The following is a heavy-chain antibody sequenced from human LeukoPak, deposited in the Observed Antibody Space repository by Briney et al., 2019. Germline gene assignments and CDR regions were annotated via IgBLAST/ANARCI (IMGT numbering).Heavy chain of an antibody. CDR2: MNPNSGNT. V-gene: IGHV1-8*01. D-gene: IGHD3-22*01. Sequence: ASVKVSCKASGYTFTSYDINWVRQATGQGLEWMGWMNPNSGNTGYAQKFQGRVTMTRNTSISTAYMELSSLRSEDTAVYYCAIGCFWRGNYYDSSGLDYWGQGTLVTVSS. CDR3: AIGCFWRGNYYDSSGLDY. CDR1: GYTFTSYD. J-gene: IGHJ4*02.